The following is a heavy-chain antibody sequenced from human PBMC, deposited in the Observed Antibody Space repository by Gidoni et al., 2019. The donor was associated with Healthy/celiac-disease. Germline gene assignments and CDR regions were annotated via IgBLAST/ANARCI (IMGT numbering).Heavy chain of an antibody. V-gene: IGHV4-39*01. CDR3: ARLSPNHHTYYYDSDPVNDAFDI. Sequence: QLHLQESGSGLVTPSETLSLTCTVSGGSIRSRSYYWVWIRQPPGTGVEWIGSIYYSGSTYYNPSLKSRVTISVDTSKNQFSLKLSSVTAADTAVYYCARLSPNHHTYYYDSDPVNDAFDIWGQGTMVTVSS. J-gene: IGHJ3*02. D-gene: IGHD3-22*01. CDR2: IYYSGST. CDR1: GGSIRSRSYY.